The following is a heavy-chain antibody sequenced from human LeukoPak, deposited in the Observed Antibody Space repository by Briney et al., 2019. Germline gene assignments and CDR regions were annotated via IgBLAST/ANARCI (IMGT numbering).Heavy chain of an antibody. Sequence: ASVKVSCKASGGTFSSYAIIWVRQAPGQGLEWMGRIIPILGIANYAQKFQGRVTITADKSTSTAYMELSSLRSEDTAVYYCARPAYCSGGSCYALYFDYWGQGTLVTVSS. CDR1: GGTFSSYA. D-gene: IGHD2-15*01. J-gene: IGHJ4*02. CDR2: IIPILGIA. CDR3: ARPAYCSGGSCYALYFDY. V-gene: IGHV1-69*04.